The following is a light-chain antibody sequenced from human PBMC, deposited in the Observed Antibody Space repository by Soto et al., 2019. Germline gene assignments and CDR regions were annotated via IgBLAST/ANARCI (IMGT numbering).Light chain of an antibody. CDR2: GAS. V-gene: IGKV3-20*01. J-gene: IGKJ4*01. CDR1: QSVSNNH. Sequence: EIVLTQSPGTLSLSPGERATLSCRASQSVSNNHLAWYLHKPGQAPRLLIYGASSRATGIPDRFSGSGSGTDFTLTISRLEPEDFAVYYCQQYGGSPLTFGGGTKVEIK. CDR3: QQYGGSPLT.